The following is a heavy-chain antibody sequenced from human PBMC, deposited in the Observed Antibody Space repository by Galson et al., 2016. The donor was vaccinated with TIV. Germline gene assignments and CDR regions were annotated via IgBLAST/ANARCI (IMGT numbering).Heavy chain of an antibody. CDR1: QFPFSDYW. D-gene: IGHD3-10*02. CDR2: IKQDGSDR. CDR3: ARDPLFGGMDV. V-gene: IGHV3-7*03. Sequence: SLRLSCAASQFPFSDYWMSWIRQAPGKGLEWVATIKQDGSDRYYGDSVKGRFTISRDNAKRLLYLHMSSLRVEDTAVYYCARDPLFGGMDVWGQGATVAVS. J-gene: IGHJ6*02.